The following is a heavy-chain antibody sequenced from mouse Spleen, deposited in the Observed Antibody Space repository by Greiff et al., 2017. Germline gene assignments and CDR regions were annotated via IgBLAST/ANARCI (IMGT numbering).Heavy chain of an antibody. J-gene: IGHJ3*01. Sequence: EVKLVESGGGLVQPGGSRKLSCAASGFTFSSFGMHWVRQAPEKGLEWVAYISSGSSTIYYADTVKGRFTISRDNPKNTLFLQMTSLRSEDTAMYYCARYANYVGFAYWGQGTLVTVSA. D-gene: IGHD1-1*01. V-gene: IGHV5-17*02. CDR2: ISSGSSTI. CDR3: ARYANYVGFAY. CDR1: GFTFSSFG.